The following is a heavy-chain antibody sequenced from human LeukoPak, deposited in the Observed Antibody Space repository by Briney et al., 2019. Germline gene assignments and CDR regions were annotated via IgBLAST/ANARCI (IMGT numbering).Heavy chain of an antibody. CDR2: IYSGGST. D-gene: IGHD3-3*01. CDR3: ARGFYDFWSGTFDY. CDR1: GFTVSSNY. J-gene: IGHJ4*02. Sequence: PGGSLRLSCAASGFTVSSNYMSWVRQAPGKGLEWVSVIYSGGSTYYADSMKGRFTISRDNSKNTLYLQMNSLRAEDTAVYYCARGFYDFWSGTFDYWGQGTLVTVSS. V-gene: IGHV3-53*01.